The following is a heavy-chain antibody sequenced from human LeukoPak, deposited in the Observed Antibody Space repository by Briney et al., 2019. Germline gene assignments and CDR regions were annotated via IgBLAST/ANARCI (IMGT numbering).Heavy chain of an antibody. J-gene: IGHJ4*02. Sequence: GRSLRLSCAASGFTFSSIPMHWVRQAPGKGLEYVSSISSDGGSTYYANSVEGRFTISRDNSKNTLYLQMGSLRAEDMAVYYCARGSSLSRPNDFWGQGTLVTVSS. CDR2: ISSDGGST. V-gene: IGHV3-64*01. CDR1: GFTFSSIP. D-gene: IGHD2/OR15-2a*01. CDR3: ARGSSLSRPNDF.